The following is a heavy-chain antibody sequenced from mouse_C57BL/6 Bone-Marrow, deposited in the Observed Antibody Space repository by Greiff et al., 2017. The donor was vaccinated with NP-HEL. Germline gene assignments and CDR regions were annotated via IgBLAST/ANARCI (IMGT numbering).Heavy chain of an antibody. V-gene: IGHV1-7*01. CDR1: GYSFTSYW. CDR2: LNPSSVYP. CDR3: ARGWLLPWFAY. J-gene: IGHJ3*01. Sequence: QVQLQQSGPELATPGASVKLSCKASGYSFTSYWMHWVKQRPGQGLELIGYLNPSSVYPQYNQKFKDKSTLTADQSSSTAYMQLSSLTYEDSAVYYCARGWLLPWFAYWGQGTLVTVSA. D-gene: IGHD2-3*01.